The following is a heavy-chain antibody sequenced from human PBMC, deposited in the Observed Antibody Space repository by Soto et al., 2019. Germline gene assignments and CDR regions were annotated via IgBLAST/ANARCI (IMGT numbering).Heavy chain of an antibody. J-gene: IGHJ4*02. Sequence: QVQLVQSGAEVKKPGASMKVSCKASGYTLTTYGISWVRQAPGQGLEWMGWISAYNGKNNYEQKFQGRVTMTTDTSVSIAYMELRSLRSDDTAVYYCARGPPTSCSGGSCYSHYFDYWGQGTLVTVSS. V-gene: IGHV1-18*01. CDR2: ISAYNGKN. D-gene: IGHD2-15*01. CDR1: GYTLTTYG. CDR3: ARGPPTSCSGGSCYSHYFDY.